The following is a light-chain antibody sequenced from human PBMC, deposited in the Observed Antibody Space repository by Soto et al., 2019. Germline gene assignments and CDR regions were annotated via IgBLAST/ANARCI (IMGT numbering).Light chain of an antibody. CDR2: DAS. Sequence: EIVLTQSPATLSLSPGERVTLSCRASQSVSMFLAWYRQRPGQAPRLLIYDASNRATGIPARFSGSGSGTDFTLTISSLEPEDFAVYYCQHRSSWPLTFGGGTKVEIK. CDR1: QSVSMF. J-gene: IGKJ4*01. CDR3: QHRSSWPLT. V-gene: IGKV3-11*01.